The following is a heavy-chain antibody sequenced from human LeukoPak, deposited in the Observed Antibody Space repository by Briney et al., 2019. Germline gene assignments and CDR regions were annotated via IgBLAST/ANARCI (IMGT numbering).Heavy chain of an antibody. J-gene: IGHJ4*02. CDR2: INPNSGGT. CDR3: ARANALYCSSTSCLFDY. V-gene: IGHV1-2*02. CDR1: GYTFTGYY. D-gene: IGHD2-2*01. Sequence: ASVKVSCKASGYTFTGYYMHWVRQAPGQGLEWMACINPNSGGTYYAQNFHDRITMTRDTSISTAYMELSRLRSDDTAIYYCARANALYCSSTSCLFDYWGQGTLVTVSS.